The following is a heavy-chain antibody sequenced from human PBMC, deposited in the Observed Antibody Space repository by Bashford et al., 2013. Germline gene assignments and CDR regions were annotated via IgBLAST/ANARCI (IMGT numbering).Heavy chain of an antibody. CDR2: IIPIFGTA. D-gene: IGHD5-12*01. Sequence: SVKVSCKASGGTFSSYAISWVRQAPGQGLEWMGGIIPIFGTANYAQKFQGRVTITADKSTSTAYMELSSLRSEDTAVYYCARHGTGYSGYDMPSLWGQGTLVTVSS. J-gene: IGHJ4*02. V-gene: IGHV1-69*06. CDR3: ARHGTGYSGYDMPSL. CDR1: GGTFSSYA.